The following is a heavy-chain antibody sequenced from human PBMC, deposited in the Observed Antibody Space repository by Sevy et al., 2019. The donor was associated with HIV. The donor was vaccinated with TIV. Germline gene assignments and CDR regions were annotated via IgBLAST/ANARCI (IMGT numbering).Heavy chain of an antibody. V-gene: IGHV1-2*02. CDR2: INPNSGGT. CDR3: ARIRLIAAAGPRESYNWFDP. Sequence: ASVKVSCKASGYTFTGYYMHWVRQAPGQGLEWMGWINPNSGGTNYAQKFQGRVTMTRDTSISTAYMELSRLRSDDTAVYYCARIRLIAAAGPRESYNWFDPWGQGTLVTVSS. D-gene: IGHD6-13*01. CDR1: GYTFTGYY. J-gene: IGHJ5*02.